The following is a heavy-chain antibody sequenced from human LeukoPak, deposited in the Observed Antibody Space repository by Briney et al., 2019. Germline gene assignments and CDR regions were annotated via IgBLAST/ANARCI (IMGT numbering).Heavy chain of an antibody. Sequence: GGSLRLSCAASGFTFSDYYMSWIRQAPGKGLEWVSYISSSSSYTNYADSVKGRLTISRDNAKNSLYLQMNSLRAEDTAVYYCARGGYSSSPDYWGQGTLVTVSS. V-gene: IGHV3-11*06. D-gene: IGHD6-13*01. CDR1: GFTFSDYY. CDR3: ARGGYSSSPDY. J-gene: IGHJ4*02. CDR2: ISSSSSYT.